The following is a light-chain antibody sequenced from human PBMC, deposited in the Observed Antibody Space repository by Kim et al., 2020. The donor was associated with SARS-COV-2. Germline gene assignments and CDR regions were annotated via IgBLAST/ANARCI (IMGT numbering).Light chain of an antibody. CDR2: GKN. CDR1: SLRNYY. Sequence: SSELTQDPAVSVALGQIVRITCQGDSLRNYYASWYQQKPGQAPVLVIYGKNNRPSGIPDRFSGSSSGDTASMTITGAQAEDEADYYCNSRDSSGNHLGVF. J-gene: IGLJ1*01. CDR3: NSRDSSGNHLGV. V-gene: IGLV3-19*01.